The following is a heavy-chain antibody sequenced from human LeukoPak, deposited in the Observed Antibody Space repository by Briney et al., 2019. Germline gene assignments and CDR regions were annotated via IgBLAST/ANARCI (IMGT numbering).Heavy chain of an antibody. D-gene: IGHD1-26*01. CDR3: ARDNSVGETAWWFDP. CDR1: GFTFSSYA. Sequence: GGSLRLSCAASGFTFSSYAMHWVRQAPGKGLEWVAVISYDGSNKYYADSVKGRFTISRDNSKNTLYLQMNSLRAEDTAVYYCARDNSVGETAWWFDPWGQGTLVTVSS. CDR2: ISYDGSNK. V-gene: IGHV3-30*04. J-gene: IGHJ5*02.